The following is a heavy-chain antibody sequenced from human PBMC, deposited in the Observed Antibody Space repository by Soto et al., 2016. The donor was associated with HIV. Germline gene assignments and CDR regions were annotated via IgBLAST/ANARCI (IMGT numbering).Heavy chain of an antibody. J-gene: IGHJ4*02. V-gene: IGHV3-74*03. CDR3: TRDFSNSRYEY. D-gene: IGHD6-13*01. Sequence: EVQLVESGGDLVQPGGSLRLSCAASGFPFSDYWMHWVRQAPGKGLVWVSRINTDGSSTEYADSVKGRFTISRENAKNTVYLQMNSLQAEDTAVYYCTRDFSNSRYEYWGQGTLVTVSS. CDR2: INTDGSST. CDR1: GFPFSDYW.